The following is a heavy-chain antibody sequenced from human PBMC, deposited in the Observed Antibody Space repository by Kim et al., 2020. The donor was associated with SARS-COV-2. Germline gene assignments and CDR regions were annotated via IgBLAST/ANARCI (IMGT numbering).Heavy chain of an antibody. J-gene: IGHJ6*02. CDR2: IWYDGSNK. V-gene: IGHV3-33*01. D-gene: IGHD6-6*01. CDR3: ARDLYSSSSGEDYYYYYGMDV. Sequence: GRSLRLSCAASGFTFSSYGMHWVRQAPGKGLEWVAVIWYDGSNKYYADSVKGRFTISRDNSKNTLYLQMNSLRAEDTAVYYCARDLYSSSSGEDYYYYYGMDVWGQGTTVTVSS. CDR1: GFTFSSYG.